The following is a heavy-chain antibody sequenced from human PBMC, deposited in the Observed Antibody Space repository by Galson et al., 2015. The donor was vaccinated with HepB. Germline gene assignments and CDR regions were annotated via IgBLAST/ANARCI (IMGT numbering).Heavy chain of an antibody. Sequence: SLRLSCAASGFTFNIYDMHWVRQAPGKGLEWVAVIWYDGSSKYYADSVKGRFTISRDNSKHTLYLQMNSLRAEDTAVYYCARDGRDYGDYFIDYWGQGTLVTVSS. V-gene: IGHV3-33*01. CDR1: GFTFNIYD. CDR3: ARDGRDYGDYFIDY. CDR2: IWYDGSSK. D-gene: IGHD4-17*01. J-gene: IGHJ4*02.